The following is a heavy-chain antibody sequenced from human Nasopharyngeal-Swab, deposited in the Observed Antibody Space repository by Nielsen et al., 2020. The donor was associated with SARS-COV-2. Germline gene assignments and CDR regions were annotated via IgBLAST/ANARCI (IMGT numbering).Heavy chain of an antibody. CDR3: ARDKSSTVPTFDY. V-gene: IGHV3-20*04. D-gene: IGHD4-17*01. CDR2: ITWNGGSI. Sequence: GGSLGLSCAASGFIFGDYAMNWVRQAPGKGLEWVSGITWNGGSIGYAESVKGRFTISRDSAKNSLYLQMNSLRAEDTALYYCARDKSSTVPTFDYWGQGTLVTVSS. CDR1: GFIFGDYA. J-gene: IGHJ4*02.